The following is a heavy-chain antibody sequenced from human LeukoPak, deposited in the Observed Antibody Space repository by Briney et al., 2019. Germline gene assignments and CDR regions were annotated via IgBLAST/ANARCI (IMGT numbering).Heavy chain of an antibody. CDR1: GGSFSGYY. V-gene: IGHV4-34*01. J-gene: IGHJ6*03. Sequence: PSETLSLTCAVYGGSFSGYYWSWIRQPPGKGLEWIGEVNHSGSTNYNPSLKSRVTISVDTSKNQFSLKLSSVTAADTAVYYCARHFDLGIAVAGNGDYYYMDVWGKGTTVTISS. CDR3: ARHFDLGIAVAGNGDYYYMDV. D-gene: IGHD6-19*01. CDR2: VNHSGST.